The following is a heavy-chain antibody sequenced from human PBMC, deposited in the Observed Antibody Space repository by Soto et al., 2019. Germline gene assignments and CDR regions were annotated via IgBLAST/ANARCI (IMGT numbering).Heavy chain of an antibody. CDR3: AREFPDSTPVDY. Sequence: SLMLSFAAAGFTFSSYGMHWVRQAPGKGLEWVAVIWYDGSNKYYADSVKGRFTISGDNSKNTLYLQMNSLRAEDTAVYYCAREFPDSTPVDYWGQGTLVTVSS. J-gene: IGHJ4*02. V-gene: IGHV3-33*01. CDR1: GFTFSSYG. CDR2: IWYDGSNK.